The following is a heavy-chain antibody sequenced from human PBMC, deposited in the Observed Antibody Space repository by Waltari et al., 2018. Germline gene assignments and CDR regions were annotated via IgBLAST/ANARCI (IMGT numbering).Heavy chain of an antibody. V-gene: IGHV3-48*01. D-gene: IGHD1-7*01. CDR3: ARDRSLAGTFDH. Sequence: EVQLVESGGHLVQPGGALRLSCAGSGFTFSSYPMHWVRKAPGKGLQSISYITRGSDTIYYADSVKGRFTISRDNDKNSLYLQMNSLRVEDTAVYYCARDRSLAGTFDHWGQGTLVTVSS. CDR2: ITRGSDTI. CDR1: GFTFSSYP. J-gene: IGHJ4*02.